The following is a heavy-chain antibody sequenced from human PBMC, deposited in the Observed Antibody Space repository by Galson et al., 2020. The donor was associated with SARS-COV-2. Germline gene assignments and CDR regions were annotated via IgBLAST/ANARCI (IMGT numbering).Heavy chain of an antibody. CDR1: GFTLRSYD. D-gene: IGHD1-26*01. J-gene: IGHJ5*02. CDR2: ISDSGGNT. CDR3: AKRSIQWELLFWFDP. V-gene: IGHV3-23*01. Sequence: GGSLRLSCAGSGFTLRSYDMSWVRQAPGKGLEWVSAISDSGGNTYYADSVKGRFTISRDNSKNTLYLQMNSLRDEDTAVYYCAKRSIQWELLFWFDPWGQGTLVTVSS.